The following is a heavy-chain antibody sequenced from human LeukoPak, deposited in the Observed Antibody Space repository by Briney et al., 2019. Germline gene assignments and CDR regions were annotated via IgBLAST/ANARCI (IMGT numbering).Heavy chain of an antibody. Sequence: SQTLSLTCTVSGGSISSGGYYWSWIRQHPGKGLEWIGYIYYSGSTYYNPSLKSRVTISVDTSKNQFSLKLSSVTAADTAVYYCASTNSSGWSLYYFDYWGQGTLVTVSS. CDR3: ASTNSSGWSLYYFDY. D-gene: IGHD6-19*01. V-gene: IGHV4-31*03. CDR2: IYYSGST. J-gene: IGHJ4*02. CDR1: GGSISSGGYY.